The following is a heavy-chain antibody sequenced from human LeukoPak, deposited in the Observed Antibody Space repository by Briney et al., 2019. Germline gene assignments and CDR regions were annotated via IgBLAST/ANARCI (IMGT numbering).Heavy chain of an antibody. D-gene: IGHD4-17*01. CDR1: GITFSSYA. CDR3: AKTTVGNYMDV. Sequence: GGSLRLSCADSGITFSSYAMSWVRQAPGKGLEWVSGISISGGSTFYADSVEGRFTISRDNSKNTLYLQINSLGAEDTAVYYCAKTTVGNYMDVWGKGTTVTISS. V-gene: IGHV3-23*01. J-gene: IGHJ6*03. CDR2: ISISGGST.